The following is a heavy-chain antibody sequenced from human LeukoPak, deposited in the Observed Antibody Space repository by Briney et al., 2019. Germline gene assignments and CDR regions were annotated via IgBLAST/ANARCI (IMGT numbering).Heavy chain of an antibody. CDR2: ISYDGSNK. CDR1: GFTFSSYA. Sequence: GGSLRLSCAASGFTFSSYAMHWVRQAPGKGLEWVAVISYDGSNKYYADSVKGRFTISRDNSKNTLYLQMNSLGAEDTAVYYCASGVVIDFYYYGMDVWGQGTTVTVSS. D-gene: IGHD3-3*01. V-gene: IGHV3-30-3*01. CDR3: ASGVVIDFYYYGMDV. J-gene: IGHJ6*02.